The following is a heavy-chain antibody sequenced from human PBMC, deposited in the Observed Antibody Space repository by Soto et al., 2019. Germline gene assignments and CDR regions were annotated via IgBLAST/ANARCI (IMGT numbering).Heavy chain of an antibody. J-gene: IGHJ6*02. Sequence: SETLSLTCAVYGGSFSGYYWSWIRQPPGEGLEWIGEINHSGSTNYNPSLKSRVTISVDTSKNQFSLKLSSVTAADTAVYYRARSGTTLGYYYGMDVWGQGTTVTVSS. CDR2: INHSGST. D-gene: IGHD1-1*01. V-gene: IGHV4-34*01. CDR1: GGSFSGYY. CDR3: ARSGTTLGYYYGMDV.